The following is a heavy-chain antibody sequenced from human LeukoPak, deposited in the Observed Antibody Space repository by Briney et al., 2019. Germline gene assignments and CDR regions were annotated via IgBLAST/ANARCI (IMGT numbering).Heavy chain of an antibody. CDR3: ARQSRDGSKTRGYYFDY. D-gene: IGHD3-10*01. V-gene: IGHV5-51*01. Sequence: GESLKISCQVSGYRFINYWIGWVCQMPGKGLESMGIIYPADSDTTYSPSFQGQVTISADKSISTVYLQWSSLKASDTAMYYCARQSRDGSKTRGYYFDYWGQGTLVTVSS. CDR1: GYRFINYW. CDR2: IYPADSDT. J-gene: IGHJ4*02.